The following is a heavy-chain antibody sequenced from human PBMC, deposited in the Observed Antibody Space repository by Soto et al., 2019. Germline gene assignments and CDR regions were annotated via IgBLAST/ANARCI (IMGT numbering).Heavy chain of an antibody. D-gene: IGHD3-3*01. V-gene: IGHV4-61*01. J-gene: IGHJ4*02. CDR1: GGSVSSGSYY. CDR2: IYYSGST. CDR3: ARGRGITIFGVVTYFDY. Sequence: SETLSLTCTVSGGSVSSGSYYWSWIRQPPGKGLEWIGYIYYSGSTNYNPSLKSRVTISVDTSKNQFSLKLSSVTAADTAVYYCARGRGITIFGVVTYFDYWGQGTLVTVSS.